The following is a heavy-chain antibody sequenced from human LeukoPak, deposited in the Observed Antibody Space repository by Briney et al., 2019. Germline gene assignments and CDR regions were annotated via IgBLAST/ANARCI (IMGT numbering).Heavy chain of an antibody. V-gene: IGHV3-23*01. D-gene: IGHD2-15*01. CDR2: MSGSDCST. Sequence: GGSLTLSCTPYGFTFSNYAMRWVLQAPGKVVDWVATMSGSDCSTYYADSVKGRFTISRDNSKNTLYLQMNSLRVEDTAIYYCAKGRGYCTGGSCYSDYWGQGTLVTVSS. CDR3: AKGRGYCTGGSCYSDY. CDR1: GFTFSNYA. J-gene: IGHJ4*02.